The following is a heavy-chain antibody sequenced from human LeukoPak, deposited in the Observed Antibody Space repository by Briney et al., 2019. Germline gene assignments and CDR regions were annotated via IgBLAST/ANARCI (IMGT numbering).Heavy chain of an antibody. J-gene: IGHJ6*03. CDR3: ARTGRDGYDFYYYYYMDV. D-gene: IGHD5-24*01. V-gene: IGHV3-30*01. CDR1: GFTFNSYA. Sequence: GRSLRLSCVASGFTFNSYAMPWVRQAPGKGLEWVAVISYDGSNKYYADSVKGRFTISRDNSKNTLNLEMNSLRTEDTAVYYCARTGRDGYDFYYYYYMDVWGKGTTVTVSS. CDR2: ISYDGSNK.